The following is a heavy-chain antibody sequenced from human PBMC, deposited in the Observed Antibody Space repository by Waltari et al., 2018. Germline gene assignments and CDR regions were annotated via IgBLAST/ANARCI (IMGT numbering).Heavy chain of an antibody. D-gene: IGHD3-10*01. Sequence: VQLVQSGAEVKKPGSSVNVSCKVSGGTFNNSGISWVRQAPGQGLEWMGGVLPVLGAANDAQKFQGRVIISADESSGTVYMELSSLRSGDTAIYYCAFDGSGSEDYFDFWGQGTLVTVSS. J-gene: IGHJ4*02. CDR2: VLPVLGAA. V-gene: IGHV1-69*01. CDR1: GGTFNNSG. CDR3: AFDGSGSEDYFDF.